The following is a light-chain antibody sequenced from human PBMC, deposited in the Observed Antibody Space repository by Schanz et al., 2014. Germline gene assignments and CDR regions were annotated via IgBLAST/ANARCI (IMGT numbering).Light chain of an antibody. J-gene: IGLJ1*01. V-gene: IGLV2-14*02. Sequence: QSALTQPASVSGSPGQSITISCTGSSSDVGGYNFVSWYQHHPGQAPKLLIYDVSKRPSGVYTRFSGSKSGNTASLTISGLQAEDEADYYCGSYTTSINYVFGTGTKLTVL. CDR2: DVS. CDR3: GSYTTSINYV. CDR1: SSDVGGYNF.